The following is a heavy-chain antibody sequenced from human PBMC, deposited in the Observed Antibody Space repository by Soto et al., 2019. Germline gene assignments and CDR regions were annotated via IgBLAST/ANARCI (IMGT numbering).Heavy chain of an antibody. J-gene: IGHJ4*02. CDR3: ATSPHDYYDSSGYYYYFDY. Sequence: GGSLRLSCAASGFTFSSYGMHWVRQAPGKGLEWVAVISYDGSNKYYADSVKGRFTISRDNAKNSLYLQMNSLRAEDTAVYYCATSPHDYYDSSGYYYYFDYWGQGTLVTVSS. V-gene: IGHV3-30*03. CDR2: ISYDGSNK. CDR1: GFTFSSYG. D-gene: IGHD3-22*01.